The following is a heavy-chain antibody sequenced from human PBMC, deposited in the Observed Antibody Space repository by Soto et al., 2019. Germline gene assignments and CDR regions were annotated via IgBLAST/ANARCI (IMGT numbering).Heavy chain of an antibody. J-gene: IGHJ4*02. CDR1: GFTFSDYY. CDR3: ARDLGYYDSSGYFDY. V-gene: IGHV3-11*01. CDR2: ISSSGSII. D-gene: IGHD3-22*01. Sequence: GGSLILSCAASGFTFSDYYMSWIRQAPGKGLEWVSYISSSGSIIYYADSVKGRFTISRDNAKNSLYLQMNSLRAEDTAVYYCARDLGYYDSSGYFDYWGQGTLVTVSS.